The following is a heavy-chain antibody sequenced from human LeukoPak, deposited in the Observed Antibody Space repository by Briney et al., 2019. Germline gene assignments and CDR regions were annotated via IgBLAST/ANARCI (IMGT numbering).Heavy chain of an antibody. CDR2: ISYDGSNK. CDR1: GFTFSSYG. CDR3: ARELSSRFDYYYGMDV. D-gene: IGHD3-3*01. Sequence: GGSLRLSCAASGFTFSSYGMHWVRQAPGKGLEWVAVISYDGSNKYYADSVKGRFTISRDNSKNTLYLQMNSLRAEDTAVYYCARELSSRFDYYYGMDVWGQGTTVTVSS. V-gene: IGHV3-30*03. J-gene: IGHJ6*02.